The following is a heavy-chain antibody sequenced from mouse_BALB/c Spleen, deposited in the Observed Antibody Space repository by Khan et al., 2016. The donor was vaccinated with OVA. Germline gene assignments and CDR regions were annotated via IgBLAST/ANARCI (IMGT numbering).Heavy chain of an antibody. CDR2: ISSLAYSI. CDR3: ARSCAMDY. J-gene: IGHJ4*01. Sequence: EVELVESGGGLVQPGGSRKLSCAASGFTFSDYGLAWVRQAPGKGPAWVAFISSLAYSIYYADTVTGRFTISREHAKNTLNLVMSSLRSEDTAMYYCARSCAMDYWGQGTSVTVSS. CDR1: GFTFSDYG. V-gene: IGHV5-15*02.